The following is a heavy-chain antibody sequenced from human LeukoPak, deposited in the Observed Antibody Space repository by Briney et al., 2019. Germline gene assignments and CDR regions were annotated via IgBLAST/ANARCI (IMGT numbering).Heavy chain of an antibody. Sequence: GGSLRLSCAASGFTFDDYGMSWVRQAPGKGLEWVSGINWNGGSTGYADSVKGRFTISRDNSKNTLYLQMNSLRPEDTAIYYCARDLMFRGETGAFDIWGQGTMVTVSS. V-gene: IGHV3-20*04. D-gene: IGHD3-10*01. CDR1: GFTFDDYG. CDR3: ARDLMFRGETGAFDI. CDR2: INWNGGST. J-gene: IGHJ3*02.